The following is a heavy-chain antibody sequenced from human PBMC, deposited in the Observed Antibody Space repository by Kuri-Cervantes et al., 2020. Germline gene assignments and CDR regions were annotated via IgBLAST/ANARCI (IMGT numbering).Heavy chain of an antibody. CDR3: ARDXGSGGSGDY. Sequence: SVKVSXKASGXTFSSYAISWXRQXPGQGLXWMGXIIPIFGTANYAQKFQGXVTXTADESTSTAYMXXSSLRSEDXAVYYCARDXGSGGSGDYWGQGTLVTVSS. CDR2: IIPIFGTA. J-gene: IGHJ4*02. V-gene: IGHV1-69*13. CDR1: GXTFSSYA. D-gene: IGHD2-15*01.